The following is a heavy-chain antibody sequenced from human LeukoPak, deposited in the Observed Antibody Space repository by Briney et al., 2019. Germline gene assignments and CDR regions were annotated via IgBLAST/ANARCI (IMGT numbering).Heavy chain of an antibody. Sequence: SETLSLTCTVSGGSISSYYWSWIRQPPGKGLEWIGYIYYSGSTNYNPSLKSRVTISVGPSKNQFSLKLSSVTAADTAVYYCATVYSSGWYHFYYWGQGTLVTVSS. D-gene: IGHD6-19*01. CDR3: ATVYSSGWYHFYY. CDR1: GGSISSYY. CDR2: IYYSGST. V-gene: IGHV4-59*01. J-gene: IGHJ4*02.